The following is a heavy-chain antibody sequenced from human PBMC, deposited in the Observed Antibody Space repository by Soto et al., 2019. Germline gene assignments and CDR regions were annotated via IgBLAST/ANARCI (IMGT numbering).Heavy chain of an antibody. V-gene: IGHV4-34*01. CDR1: GHG. CDR3: ARRERWLQMWALAY. D-gene: IGHD5-12*01. CDR2: INHSGST. Sequence: GHGGSWIRKNPGKGLEWIGEINHSGSTNYNPSLKSRVTISVDTSKNQFSLKLSSVTAADTAVYYCARRERWLQMWALAYWVHGTLVTVSS. J-gene: IGHJ4*01.